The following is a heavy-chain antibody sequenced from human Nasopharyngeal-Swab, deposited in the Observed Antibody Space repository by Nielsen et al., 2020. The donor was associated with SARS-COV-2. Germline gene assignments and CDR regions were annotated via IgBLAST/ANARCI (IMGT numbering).Heavy chain of an antibody. CDR3: ARDYTRFDY. Sequence: GESLKISCAASGFTFSSYAMSWVRQAPGKGLEWVSAISGSGGSTYYADSVKGRFTISRDNAENSLYLQMNSLRAEDTAVYYCARDYTRFDYWGQGTLVTVSS. J-gene: IGHJ4*02. V-gene: IGHV3-23*01. D-gene: IGHD3-16*01. CDR1: GFTFSSYA. CDR2: ISGSGGST.